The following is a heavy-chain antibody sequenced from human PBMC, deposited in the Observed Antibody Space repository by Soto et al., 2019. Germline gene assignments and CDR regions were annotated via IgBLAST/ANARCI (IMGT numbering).Heavy chain of an antibody. Sequence: GGSLRLSCAASGFTFTTYTMTWVRQAPGKGLKWVSVISSRSGSSKYYADSVKGRFTISRDNAKNSLYLQMNSLSADDTAMYYCARKGVSNLDFWGQGTLVTVSS. CDR2: ISSRSGSSK. CDR1: GFTFTTYT. D-gene: IGHD2-8*01. CDR3: ARKGVSNLDF. J-gene: IGHJ4*02. V-gene: IGHV3-21*01.